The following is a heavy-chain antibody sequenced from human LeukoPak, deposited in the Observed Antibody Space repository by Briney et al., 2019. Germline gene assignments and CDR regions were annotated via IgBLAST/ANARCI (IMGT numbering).Heavy chain of an antibody. J-gene: IGHJ4*02. CDR3: TRSAVVLPYYFDY. D-gene: IGHD3-22*01. CDR1: GYTLTELS. Sequence: ASVKVSCKVSGYTLTELSMHWARQAPGKGLEWMGSFDPENGETLYAQEFQGRVTLTEDTSADTAYMELISLRSEDTALYYCTRSAVVLPYYFDYWGQGTLVTVSS. V-gene: IGHV1-24*01. CDR2: FDPENGET.